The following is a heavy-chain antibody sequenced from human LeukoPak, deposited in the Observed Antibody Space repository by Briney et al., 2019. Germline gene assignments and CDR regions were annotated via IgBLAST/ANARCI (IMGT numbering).Heavy chain of an antibody. V-gene: IGHV3-23*01. CDR1: GVTFSSYV. Sequence: GGSLRLSCEASGVTFSSYVMSWVRQAPGKGPEWVSGISGSGGGTYYAGSVKGRFAISRDNSKNTLYLQMNSLRAEDTAVYYCARGSREGSWYHPWGQGTLVTVSS. CDR3: ARGSREGSWYHP. CDR2: ISGSGGGT. D-gene: IGHD1-26*01. J-gene: IGHJ5*02.